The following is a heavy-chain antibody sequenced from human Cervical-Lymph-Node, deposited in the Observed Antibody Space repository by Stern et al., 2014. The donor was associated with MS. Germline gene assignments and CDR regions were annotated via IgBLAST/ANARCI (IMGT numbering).Heavy chain of an antibody. Sequence: QVQLQESGPGLVQPSQTVSLTCTVSGASVSSSGYYWSWIRQHPGKGLEWIGYIYYTGSTYYIPSLKSRVSISVDTSKNRFSLRLSSVTAADTAVYFCARGATINDFDFWGQGTLVTVSS. CDR2: IYYTGST. V-gene: IGHV4-31*03. CDR1: GASVSSSGYY. CDR3: ARGATINDFDF. D-gene: IGHD5-12*01. J-gene: IGHJ4*02.